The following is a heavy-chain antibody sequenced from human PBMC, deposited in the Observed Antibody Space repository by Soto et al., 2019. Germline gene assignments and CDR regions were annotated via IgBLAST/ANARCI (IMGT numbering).Heavy chain of an antibody. V-gene: IGHV3-30*18. Sequence: QVQLVESGGGVVQPGRSLRLSCAASGFTFSSYGMHWVRQAPGKGLEWVAVISYDGSNKYYADSVKGRFTISRDNSKNTLYLQMYSLRAEDTAVYYCAKDNVLGQWLPDYWGQGTLVTVSS. CDR3: AKDNVLGQWLPDY. CDR2: ISYDGSNK. D-gene: IGHD6-19*01. CDR1: GFTFSSYG. J-gene: IGHJ4*02.